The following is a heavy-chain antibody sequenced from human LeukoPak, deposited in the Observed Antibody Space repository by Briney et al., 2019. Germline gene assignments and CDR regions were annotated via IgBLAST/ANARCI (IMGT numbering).Heavy chain of an antibody. CDR1: AVSISNGGYS. D-gene: IGHD6-13*01. CDR3: ARGGLAAAGSEIDS. V-gene: IGHV4-30-2*01. CDR2: IYQSGST. Sequence: SETLSLTCAVSAVSISNGGYSWSWIRQPPGKGLEWIGYIYQSGSTYYNPSLKSRVTISVDRSKNQFSLKLNSVTAADTAVYYCARGGLAAAGSEIDSWGQGTLVTAS. J-gene: IGHJ4*02.